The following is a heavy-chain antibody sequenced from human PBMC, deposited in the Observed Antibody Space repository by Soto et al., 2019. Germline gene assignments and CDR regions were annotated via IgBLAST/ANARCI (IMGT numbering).Heavy chain of an antibody. J-gene: IGHJ6*02. CDR2: IDPSDSYT. V-gene: IGHV5-10-1*01. D-gene: IGHD5-12*01. Sequence: GESLKISCKVSRYSFTCYWISCVRQMPGKGLEWMGRIDPSDSYTNYSPSFQGHVTISADKSSSTSYLQRSSLKASDTAMYYCASPTKRPLEMATYYYYGMDVWGQGTTVTVSS. CDR1: RYSFTCYW. CDR3: ASPTKRPLEMATYYYYGMDV.